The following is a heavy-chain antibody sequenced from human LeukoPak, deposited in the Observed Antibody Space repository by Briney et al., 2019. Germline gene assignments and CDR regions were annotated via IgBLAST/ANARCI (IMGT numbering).Heavy chain of an antibody. CDR3: ANDLTYYYDSSGYSLGY. CDR2: ISGSGGST. V-gene: IGHV3-23*01. CDR1: GFTFSSYG. Sequence: GGSLRLSCAASGFTFSSYGMSWVRQAPGKGLEWVSAISGSGGSTYYADSVKGRFTISRDNSKNTLYLQMNSLRAEDTAVYYCANDLTYYYDSSGYSLGYWGQGTPVTVSS. D-gene: IGHD3-22*01. J-gene: IGHJ4*02.